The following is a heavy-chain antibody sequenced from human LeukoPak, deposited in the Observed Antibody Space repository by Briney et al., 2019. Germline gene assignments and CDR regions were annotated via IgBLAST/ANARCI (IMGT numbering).Heavy chain of an antibody. CDR1: GFTFSSYS. V-gene: IGHV3-21*01. CDR2: ISSSSSYI. CDR3: ARTDYGGNSLGVDY. D-gene: IGHD4-23*01. J-gene: IGHJ4*02. Sequence: GGSLRLSCAASGFTFSSYSMNWVRQAPGKGLEWVSSISSSSSYIYYADSVKGRFTISRDNAKNSLYLQMNSLSAEDTAVYYCARTDYGGNSLGVDYWGQGTLVTVSS.